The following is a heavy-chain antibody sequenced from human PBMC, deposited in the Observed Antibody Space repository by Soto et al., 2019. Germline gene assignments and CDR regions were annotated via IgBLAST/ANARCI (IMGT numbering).Heavy chain of an antibody. V-gene: IGHV3-7*03. CDR3: AKASPLVGAQPGVDY. J-gene: IGHJ4*02. D-gene: IGHD1-26*01. Sequence: GGSLRLSCEVSGFTLSMYSMTWVRQAPGKGLEWVAKIPQEGSDGHYVDSVKGRFTISRDNAKNSVYLQMNSLRAEDTAVYYCAKASPLVGAQPGVDYWGQGTLVTVSS. CDR2: IPQEGSDG. CDR1: GFTLSMYS.